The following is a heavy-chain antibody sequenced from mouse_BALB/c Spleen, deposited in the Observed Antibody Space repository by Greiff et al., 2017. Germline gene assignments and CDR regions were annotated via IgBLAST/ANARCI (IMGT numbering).Heavy chain of an antibody. J-gene: IGHJ1*01. CDR3: AKHDYGSSHWYFDV. D-gene: IGHD1-1*01. CDR1: GFSLTDYG. Sequence: VMLVESGPGLVAPSQSLSITCTVSGFSLTDYGVSWIRQPPGKGLEWLGVIWGGGSTYYNSALKSRLSISKDNSKSQVFLKMNSLQTDDTAMYYCAKHDYGSSHWYFDVWGAGTTVTVSS. V-gene: IGHV2-6-5*01. CDR2: IWGGGST.